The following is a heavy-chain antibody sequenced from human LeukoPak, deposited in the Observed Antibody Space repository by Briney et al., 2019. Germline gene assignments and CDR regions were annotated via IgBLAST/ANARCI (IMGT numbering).Heavy chain of an antibody. CDR2: IYYSGST. CDR3: ARSYYYGSGSYWSHRWSDP. CDR1: GGSISSSSYY. V-gene: IGHV4-39*07. J-gene: IGHJ5*02. Sequence: SETLSLTCTVSGGSISSSSYYWGWIRQPPGKGLEWIGSIYYSGSTYYNPSLKSRVTISVDTSKNQFSLKLSSVTAADTAVYYCARSYYYGSGSYWSHRWSDPWGQGTLVTVSS. D-gene: IGHD3-10*01.